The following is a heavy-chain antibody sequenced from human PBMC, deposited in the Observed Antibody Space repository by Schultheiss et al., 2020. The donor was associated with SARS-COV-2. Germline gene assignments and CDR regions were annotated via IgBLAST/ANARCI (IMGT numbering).Heavy chain of an antibody. J-gene: IGHJ5*02. CDR1: GYSISSGYY. CDR3: ARGLGTRSSSFNWFDP. CDR2: IYHSGST. D-gene: IGHD6-13*01. V-gene: IGHV4-38-2*01. Sequence: SETLSLTCAVSGYSISSGYYWGWIRQPPGKGLEWIGSIYHSGSTYYNPSLKSRVTISVDTSKNQFSLKLSSVTAADTAVYYCARGLGTRSSSFNWFDPWGQGTLVTVSS.